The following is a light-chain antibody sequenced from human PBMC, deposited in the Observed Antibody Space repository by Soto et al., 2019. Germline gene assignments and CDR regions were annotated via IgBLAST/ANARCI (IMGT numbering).Light chain of an antibody. J-gene: IGKJ4*02. CDR1: QGISSY. Sequence: IQLTQSPSSLSASVGDRVTITCRASQGISSYLAWYQQKPGKAPKLLIYAASTLQSGVPSRFNGSGSGTDFSLTMNRLQPEDFAPYYCPQLISYPLPFGGGTKVELK. CDR3: PQLISYPLP. V-gene: IGKV1-9*01. CDR2: AAS.